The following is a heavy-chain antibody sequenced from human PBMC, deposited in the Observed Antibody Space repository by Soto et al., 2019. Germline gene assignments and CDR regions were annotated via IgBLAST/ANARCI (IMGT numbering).Heavy chain of an antibody. D-gene: IGHD4-17*01. V-gene: IGHV4-30-2*01. Sequence: SETLSLTCAVSGGSISSGGYSWSWIRQPPGKGLEWIGYIYHSGSTYYNPSLKSRVTISVDRSKNQFSLKLSSVTAADTAVYYCARGMTTVTTIDYWAQGKLVPVSS. CDR2: IYHSGST. J-gene: IGHJ4*02. CDR1: GGSISSGGYS. CDR3: ARGMTTVTTIDY.